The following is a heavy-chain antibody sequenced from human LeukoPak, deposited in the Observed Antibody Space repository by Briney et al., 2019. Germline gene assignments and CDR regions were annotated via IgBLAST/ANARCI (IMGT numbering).Heavy chain of an antibody. D-gene: IGHD5/OR15-5a*01. CDR3: AWKLPRTIVSTI. Sequence: GGSLRLSCAASGFTVSRYAMHWVRQAPGKGLESVSGISGNGGSTYYADSVKGRFTISRDKCKSTLYLQMSSLRAEDTAVYYCAWKLPRTIVSTISSQATLVTVSS. CDR1: GFTVSRYA. CDR2: ISGNGGST. V-gene: IGHV3-64D*06. J-gene: IGHJ3*02.